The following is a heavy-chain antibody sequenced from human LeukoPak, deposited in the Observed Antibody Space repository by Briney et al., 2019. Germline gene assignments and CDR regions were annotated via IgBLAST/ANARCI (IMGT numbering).Heavy chain of an antibody. CDR3: ARDQAAITTPLAWSFAL. J-gene: IGHJ2*01. Sequence: GASVKVSCKASGYTFTSYYMHWVRQAPGQGLEWMGIINPSGGSTSYAQKFQGRVTITRDTSTNTLYMELSSLRSEDTAVYCARDQAAITTPLAWSFALWGRGTLVTVSS. CDR1: GYTFTSYY. D-gene: IGHD1-14*01. V-gene: IGHV1-46*01. CDR2: INPSGGST.